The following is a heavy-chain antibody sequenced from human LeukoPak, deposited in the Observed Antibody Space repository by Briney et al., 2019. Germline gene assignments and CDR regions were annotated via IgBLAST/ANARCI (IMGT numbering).Heavy chain of an antibody. Sequence: GGSLRLSCAASGFTFSDYYMSWIRQAPGKGLEWVSYISSSGSTIYYADSVKGRFTISRDNAKNSLYLQMNSLRAEDTAVYYCARALPYDSSGYYSLELDAFDIWGQGTMVTASS. CDR1: GFTFSDYY. V-gene: IGHV3-11*01. J-gene: IGHJ3*02. CDR3: ARALPYDSSGYYSLELDAFDI. D-gene: IGHD3-22*01. CDR2: ISSSGSTI.